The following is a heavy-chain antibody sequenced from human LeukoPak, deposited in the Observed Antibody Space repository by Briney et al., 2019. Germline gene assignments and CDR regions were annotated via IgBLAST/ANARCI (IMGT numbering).Heavy chain of an antibody. CDR2: IRYDGSNK. CDR1: GFTFSSYG. J-gene: IGHJ5*02. D-gene: IGHD6-19*01. V-gene: IGHV3-30*02. CDR3: ACGLGVVAGREDGS. Sequence: RTGGSLRLSCAASGFTFSSYGMHWVRQAPGKGLEWVAFIRYDGSNKYYADSVKGRFTISRDNSKNTLYLQMNSLRVEDTAVYYCACGLGVVAGREDGSWGQGTLVTVSS.